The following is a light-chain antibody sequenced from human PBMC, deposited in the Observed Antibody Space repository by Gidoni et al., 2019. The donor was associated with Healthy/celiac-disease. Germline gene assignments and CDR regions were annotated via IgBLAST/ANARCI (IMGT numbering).Light chain of an antibody. CDR1: QSISSW. CDR2: EAS. J-gene: IGKJ1*01. Sequence: DIQMNQAPSTLSASVGDRVTITCRASQSISSWLAWYQQKPGKAPQLLIYEASSLESGVPSRFRGSGSGAEFTLTISSLQPDDFATYYCQQYNSYSPWTFXQXTKVEIK. CDR3: QQYNSYSPWT. V-gene: IGKV1-5*03.